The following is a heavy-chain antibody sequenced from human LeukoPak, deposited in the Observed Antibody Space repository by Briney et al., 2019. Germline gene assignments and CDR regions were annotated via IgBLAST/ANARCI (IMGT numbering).Heavy chain of an antibody. CDR1: GGTFSSYA. Sequence: SVKVSCKASGGTFSSYAISWVRQAPGHGLEWMGGIIPIFGTANYAQKFQGRVTITADESTSTAYMELSSLRSEDTAVYYCASSGLCGGDCYSFDYWGQGTLVTVSS. D-gene: IGHD2-21*02. CDR3: ASSGLCGGDCYSFDY. V-gene: IGHV1-69*13. CDR2: IIPIFGTA. J-gene: IGHJ4*02.